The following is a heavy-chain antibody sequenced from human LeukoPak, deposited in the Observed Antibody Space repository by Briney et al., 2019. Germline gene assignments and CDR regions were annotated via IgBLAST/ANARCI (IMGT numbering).Heavy chain of an antibody. CDR1: GFTFRSYA. J-gene: IGHJ5*02. V-gene: IGHV3-23*01. Sequence: GGSLRLSCAASGFTFRSYAMSWVRQAPGKGLEWVSAISGSGGSTYYADSVKGRFTISRDNSKNTLYLQMNSLRAEDTAVYYCAKDYPPWCGSAVNWFDPWGQGTLVTVSS. D-gene: IGHD4/OR15-4a*01. CDR3: AKDYPPWCGSAVNWFDP. CDR2: ISGSGGST.